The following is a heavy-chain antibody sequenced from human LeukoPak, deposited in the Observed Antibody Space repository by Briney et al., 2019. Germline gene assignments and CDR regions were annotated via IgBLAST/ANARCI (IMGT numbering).Heavy chain of an antibody. J-gene: IGHJ6*02. D-gene: IGHD2-2*01. CDR1: GFTFSSYA. CDR3: ARDGSCSSTSCLHYYYYGMDV. V-gene: IGHV3-30-3*01. CDR2: ISYDGSNK. Sequence: GGSLRLSCAASGFTFSSYAMHWVRQAPGKGLEWVAVISYDGSNKYYADSVKGRFTISRDNSKNTLYLQMNSLRAEDTAVYYCARDGSCSSTSCLHYYYYGMDVWGQGTTVTVSS.